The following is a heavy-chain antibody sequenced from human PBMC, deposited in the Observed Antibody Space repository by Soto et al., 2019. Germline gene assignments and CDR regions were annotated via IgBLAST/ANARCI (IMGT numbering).Heavy chain of an antibody. V-gene: IGHV4-59*08. D-gene: IGHD6-19*01. Sequence: SETLSLTCTASGGSINSYYWSWIRQPPGKGLEWIGYIYYSGSTKYNPSLKSRVTISVDTSKNQFSLNLSSVTAADTAVYYCARRYSSGFDYWGQGTLVTVSS. CDR2: IYYSGST. CDR3: ARRYSSGFDY. J-gene: IGHJ4*02. CDR1: GGSINSYY.